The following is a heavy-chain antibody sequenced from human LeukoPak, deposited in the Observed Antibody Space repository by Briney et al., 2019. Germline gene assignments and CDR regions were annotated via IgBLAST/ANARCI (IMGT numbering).Heavy chain of an antibody. CDR1: GFTFSSYS. V-gene: IGHV3-21*01. CDR2: ISSSSYI. D-gene: IGHD6-13*01. J-gene: IGHJ4*02. Sequence: GGSLRLSCAASGFTFSSYSMEWVRQAPGKGLEWVSSISSSSYIYYADPVKGRFTISRDNAKNSLYLQMNTLRAEDTAVYYCATAAGTIPFDYWGQGTLVTVSS. CDR3: ATAAGTIPFDY.